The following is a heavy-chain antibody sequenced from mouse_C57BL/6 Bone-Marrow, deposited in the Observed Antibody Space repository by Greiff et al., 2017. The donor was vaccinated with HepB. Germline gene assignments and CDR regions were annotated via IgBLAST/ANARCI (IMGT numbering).Heavy chain of an antibody. J-gene: IGHJ2*01. CDR1: GYSITSGYY. CDR3: AGYGNYMGY. Sequence: DVKLQESGPGLVKPSQSLSLTCSVTGYSITSGYYWNWIRQFPGNKLEWMGYISYDGSNNYNPSLKNRISITRDTSKNQFFLKLNSVTTEDTATYYCAGYGNYMGYWGQGTTLTVSS. D-gene: IGHD2-1*01. V-gene: IGHV3-6*01. CDR2: ISYDGSN.